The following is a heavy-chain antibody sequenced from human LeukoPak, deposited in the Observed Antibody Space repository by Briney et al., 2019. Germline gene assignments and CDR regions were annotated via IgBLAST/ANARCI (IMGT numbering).Heavy chain of an antibody. V-gene: IGHV1-18*01. Sequence: GASVKVSCKAPGCTFSTYGITWVRQAPGQGLEWMGWISGYNGNANYAQKFQGRVTMTTDTSTRTAYMELRGLRSDDTAVYYCARDRGNVVVILDYWGQGTLVTVSS. CDR2: ISGYNGNA. CDR1: GCTFSTYG. CDR3: ARDRGNVVVILDY. J-gene: IGHJ4*02. D-gene: IGHD3-22*01.